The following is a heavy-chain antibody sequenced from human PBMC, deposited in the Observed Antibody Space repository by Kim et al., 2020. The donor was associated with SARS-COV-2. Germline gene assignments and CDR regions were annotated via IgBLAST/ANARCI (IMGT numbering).Heavy chain of an antibody. V-gene: IGHV1-3*01. CDR3: ARELRAAAGTFDP. J-gene: IGHJ5*02. D-gene: IGHD6-13*01. Sequence: SQEFQGRVTITRDTSASTAYMELSSLRSEDTAVYYCARELRAAAGTFDPWGQGTLVTVSS.